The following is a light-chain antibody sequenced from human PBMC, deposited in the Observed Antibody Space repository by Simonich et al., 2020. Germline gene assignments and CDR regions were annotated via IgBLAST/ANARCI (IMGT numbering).Light chain of an antibody. Sequence: EIVLTQSPGTLSLSPGERATLSCRASQSVSSSYLAWYQQKPGLAPRLLIHDASSRATGIPDRFSGSGSGTDFTLTISRLEPEDFAVYYCQQYGSSRTFGQGTKLEIK. J-gene: IGKJ2*02. CDR1: QSVSSSY. CDR3: QQYGSSRT. V-gene: IGKV3D-20*01. CDR2: DAS.